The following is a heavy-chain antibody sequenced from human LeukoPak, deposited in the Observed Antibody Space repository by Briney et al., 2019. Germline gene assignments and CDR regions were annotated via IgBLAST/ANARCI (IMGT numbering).Heavy chain of an antibody. Sequence: PSETLSLTCTVSGGSISSYYWSWIRQPPGKGLEWIGYIYYSGSTNYNPSLKSRVTISVDTSKNQFSLKLSSVTAADTAVYYCARTYSSSYGYWGQGTLVTVAS. V-gene: IGHV4-59*08. CDR1: GGSISSYY. D-gene: IGHD6-13*01. CDR2: IYYSGST. CDR3: ARTYSSSYGY. J-gene: IGHJ4*02.